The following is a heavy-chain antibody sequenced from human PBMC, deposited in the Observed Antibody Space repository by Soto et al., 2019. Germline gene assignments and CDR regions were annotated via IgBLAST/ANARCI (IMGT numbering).Heavy chain of an antibody. CDR2: INPNSGGT. CDR3: ARAHESIAVAYGHFDY. CDR1: GYTFTGYY. V-gene: IGHV1-2*04. D-gene: IGHD6-19*01. Sequence: ASVKVSCKASGYTFTGYYMHWVRQAPGQGLEWMGWINPNSGGTNYAQKFQGWVTMTRDTSISTAYMELSRLRSDDTAVYYCARAHESIAVAYGHFDYWGQGTLVTVSS. J-gene: IGHJ4*02.